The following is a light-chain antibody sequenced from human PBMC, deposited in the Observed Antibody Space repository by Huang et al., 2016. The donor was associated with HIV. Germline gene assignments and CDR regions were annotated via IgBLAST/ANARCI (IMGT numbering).Light chain of an antibody. CDR3: QKYDSVPRT. CDR1: QDIKYY. CDR2: GAL. Sequence: DIQMTQYPSSLSASVGDRVTITCRASQDIKYYLAWYQQEAVQVPKLLIVGALSLQSGVPSRFSGSGSGTDFTLSITSLQPEDVAIYYCQKYDSVPRTFGQGTKVDIK. J-gene: IGKJ1*01. V-gene: IGKV1-27*01.